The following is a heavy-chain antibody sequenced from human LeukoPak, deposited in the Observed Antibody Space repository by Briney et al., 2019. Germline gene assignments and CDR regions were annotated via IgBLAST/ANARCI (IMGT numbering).Heavy chain of an antibody. CDR1: GFSVSTKY. Sequence: GGSLRLSCEGSGFSVSTKYMNWVRQAPGKGLEWVSIPYSGSSTYYTDSVKGRFTVSRDDSKNTLYLHMNSLGVEDTAVYCARVGDHYHWYLDVWGRGTLVTVSS. CDR2: PYSGSST. D-gene: IGHD3-10*01. J-gene: IGHJ2*01. V-gene: IGHV3-53*01. CDR3: ARVGDHYHWYLDV.